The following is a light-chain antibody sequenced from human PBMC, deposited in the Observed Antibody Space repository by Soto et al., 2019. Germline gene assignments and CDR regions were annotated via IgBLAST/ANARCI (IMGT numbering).Light chain of an antibody. V-gene: IGLV1-44*01. CDR1: SSNIGSNT. Sequence: QSVLTQPPSASGTPGQRVTISCSGSSSNIGSNTVNWYQQLPGTAPKLLIYSNNQRPSGVADRFSGSRSGTSASLAISGLRSEDEGDYYCAAWDDSLNGRGVFGGGTQLTVL. CDR3: AAWDDSLNGRGV. J-gene: IGLJ3*02. CDR2: SNN.